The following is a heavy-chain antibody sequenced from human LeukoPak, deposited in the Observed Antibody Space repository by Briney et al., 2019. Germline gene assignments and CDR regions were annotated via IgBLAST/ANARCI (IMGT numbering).Heavy chain of an antibody. Sequence: PGGSQRLSCAASGFTFSSYAMSWVRQAPGKGMEWVSAISGSGGSTYYADSVKGRFTISRDNSKNTLYLQMNSLRAEDTAVYYCAKEAGYSSSWGTDYWGQGTLVTVSS. CDR1: GFTFSSYA. CDR3: AKEAGYSSSWGTDY. V-gene: IGHV3-23*01. D-gene: IGHD6-13*01. CDR2: ISGSGGST. J-gene: IGHJ4*02.